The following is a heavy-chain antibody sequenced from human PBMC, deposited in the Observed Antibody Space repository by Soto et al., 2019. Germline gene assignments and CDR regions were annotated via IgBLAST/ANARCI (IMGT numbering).Heavy chain of an antibody. V-gene: IGHV1-69*01. D-gene: IGHD3-3*01. CDR3: ARVLEQRTIFGVVTNNWFDP. Sequence: QVRLVQSGAEVKKPGSSVKVSCKASVGTFSSYAISWVRQAPGQGLEWMGGIIPSFGTANYAQKFQGRVTITGDESTSTAYMELSSLRSEDTAVYYCARVLEQRTIFGVVTNNWFDPWGQGTLVTVSA. CDR2: IIPSFGTA. J-gene: IGHJ5*02. CDR1: VGTFSSYA.